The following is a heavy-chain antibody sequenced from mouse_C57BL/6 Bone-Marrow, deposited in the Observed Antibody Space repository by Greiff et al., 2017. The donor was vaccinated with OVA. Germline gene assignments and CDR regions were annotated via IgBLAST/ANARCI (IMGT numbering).Heavy chain of an antibody. V-gene: IGHV2-2*01. J-gene: IGHJ2*01. CDR2: IWSGGST. CDR1: GFSLTSYG. CDR3: AREDYYCFFDY. Sequence: VQVVESGPGLVQPSQSLSITCTVSGFSLTSYGVHWVRQSPGKGLEWLGVIWSGGSTDYNADFISRLSISKDNSKSQVFFKMNSLQADDTAIYYCAREDYYCFFDYWGQGTTLTVSS. D-gene: IGHD1-1*01.